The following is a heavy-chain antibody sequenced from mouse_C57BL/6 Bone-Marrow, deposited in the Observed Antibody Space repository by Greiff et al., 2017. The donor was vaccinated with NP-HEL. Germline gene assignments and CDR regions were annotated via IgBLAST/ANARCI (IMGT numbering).Heavy chain of an antibody. CDR1: GFTFSDYY. J-gene: IGHJ4*01. Sequence: DVMLVESGGGLVQPGGSLKLSCAASGFTFSDYYMYWVRQTPEKRLEWVAYISNGGGSTYYPDTVKGRFTISRDNAKNTLYLQMSRLKSEDTAMYYCARHGLLRYHYAMDYWGQGTSVTVSS. D-gene: IGHD1-1*01. CDR2: ISNGGGST. V-gene: IGHV5-12*01. CDR3: ARHGLLRYHYAMDY.